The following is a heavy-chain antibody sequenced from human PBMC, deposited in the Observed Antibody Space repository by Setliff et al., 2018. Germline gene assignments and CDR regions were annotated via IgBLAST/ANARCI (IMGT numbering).Heavy chain of an antibody. Sequence: GGSLRLSCTASGLSYTNDWVCWVRQAPGKGLEWLASINPHGSEKYYADSVKGRFTISRDNAKNSLSLQMNNLRADDTAVYFCASATGYWGQGILVTVSS. CDR2: INPHGSEK. V-gene: IGHV3-7*01. J-gene: IGHJ4*02. CDR3: ASATGY. CDR1: GLSYTNDW.